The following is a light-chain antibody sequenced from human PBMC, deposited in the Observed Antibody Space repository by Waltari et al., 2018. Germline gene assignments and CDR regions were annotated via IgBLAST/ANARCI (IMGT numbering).Light chain of an antibody. CDR3: QLLNSAQWT. J-gene: IGKJ1*01. CDR2: AAS. CDR1: QAISDY. V-gene: IGKV1-9*01. Sequence: IQLTQSPSSLSASVGDRVTITCRASQAISDYLAWYQQKPGKAPKLLIYAASTLQSGVPSRFSGSGSGTDFTLTISSLQPEDFATYYCQLLNSAQWTFGQGTKVEIK.